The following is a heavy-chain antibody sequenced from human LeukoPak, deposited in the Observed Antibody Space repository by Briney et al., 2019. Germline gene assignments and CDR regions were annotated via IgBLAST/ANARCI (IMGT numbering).Heavy chain of an antibody. Sequence: SETLSLTCTVSGGSISSSHYWGWIRQPPGKGLEWIGSIYYSGSTYYNPSLKSRVSMSVDTSKNQFSLKLSSVTAADTAVFYCARHGSYHDILTDYGPPVRMWWFDPWGQGTLVTVSS. D-gene: IGHD3-9*01. J-gene: IGHJ5*02. CDR2: IYYSGST. CDR1: GGSISSSHY. CDR3: ARHGSYHDILTDYGPPVRMWWFDP. V-gene: IGHV4-39*01.